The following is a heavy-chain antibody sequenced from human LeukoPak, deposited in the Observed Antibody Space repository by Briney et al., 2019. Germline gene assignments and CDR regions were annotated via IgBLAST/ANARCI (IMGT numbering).Heavy chain of an antibody. Sequence: QSGGSLRLSCAASGFTFSSYAMSWVRQAPGKGLEWVSVIYSGGSTYYADSVKGRFTISRDNSKNTLYLQMNSLRAEDTAVYYCAREVGYGGANWFDPWGQGTLVTVSS. J-gene: IGHJ5*02. D-gene: IGHD4-23*01. CDR3: AREVGYGGANWFDP. V-gene: IGHV3-66*01. CDR2: IYSGGST. CDR1: GFTFSSYA.